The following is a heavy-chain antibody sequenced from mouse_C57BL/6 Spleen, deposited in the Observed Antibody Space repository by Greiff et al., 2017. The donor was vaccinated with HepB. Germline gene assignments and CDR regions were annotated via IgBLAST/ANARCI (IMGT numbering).Heavy chain of an antibody. V-gene: IGHV1-50*01. D-gene: IGHD1-1*01. CDR2: IDPSDSYT. Sequence: VQLQQPGAELVKPGASVKLSCKASGYTFTSYWMQWVKQRPGQGLEWIGEIDPSDSYTNYNQKFKGKATLTVDTSSSTAYMQLSSLTSEDSAVYYCAREDYGRLAWFAYWGQRTLVTVSA. CDR1: GYTFTSYW. J-gene: IGHJ3*01. CDR3: AREDYGRLAWFAY.